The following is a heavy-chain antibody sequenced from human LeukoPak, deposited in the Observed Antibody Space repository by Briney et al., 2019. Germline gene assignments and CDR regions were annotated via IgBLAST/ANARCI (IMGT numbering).Heavy chain of an antibody. CDR1: GGTFSTYA. CDR2: IIPIFATT. V-gene: IGHV1-69*13. Sequence: SVKVSCKASGGTFSTYAINWVRQAPGQGLEWMGGIIPIFATTDYAQKFQGRVTITADESTSPAYMELSSLRSEDTAVYYRAREGFFGSGSYPPTGQDAFDIWGQGTMVTVSS. D-gene: IGHD3-10*01. J-gene: IGHJ3*02. CDR3: AREGFFGSGSYPPTGQDAFDI.